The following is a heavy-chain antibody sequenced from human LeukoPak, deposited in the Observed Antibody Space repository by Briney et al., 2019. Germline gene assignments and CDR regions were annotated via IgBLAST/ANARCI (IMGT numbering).Heavy chain of an antibody. J-gene: IGHJ4*02. D-gene: IGHD5-24*01. CDR1: GYTFTGYY. CDR3: ARARWLQYYFDY. Sequence: ASVKVSCKASGYTFTGYYMHWVRQAPGQRLEWMGWINPNSGGTNYAQKFQGRVTMTRDTSISTAYMELSRLRSDDTAVYYCARARWLQYYFDYWGQGTLVTVSS. V-gene: IGHV1-2*02. CDR2: INPNSGGT.